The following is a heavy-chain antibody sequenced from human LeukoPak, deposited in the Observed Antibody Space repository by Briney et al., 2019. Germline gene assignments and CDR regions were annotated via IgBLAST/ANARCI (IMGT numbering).Heavy chain of an antibody. Sequence: GGSLRLSCAASGFTFSSYGMSWVRQAPGKGLEWVSSISGSGSSTYYADSVKGRFTISRDNSNNTLYLQMNSLRAEDTALYYCAKDLVAGYNYGFDYWGQGTLVTVSS. CDR3: AKDLVAGYNYGFDY. J-gene: IGHJ4*02. CDR2: ISGSGSST. V-gene: IGHV3-23*01. CDR1: GFTFSSYG. D-gene: IGHD5-24*01.